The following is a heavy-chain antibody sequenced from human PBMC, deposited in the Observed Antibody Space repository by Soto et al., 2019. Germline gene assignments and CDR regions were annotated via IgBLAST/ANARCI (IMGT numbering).Heavy chain of an antibody. CDR2: ISGSGGST. CDR3: AKDPAYCSSTSCYY. V-gene: IGHV3-23*01. Sequence: GGTLRLTCTASGFTFSSYAMSWVRQAQGKGLEWVSAISGSGGSTYYADSVKGRFTISRDNSKNTLYLQMNSLRAEDTAVYYCAKDPAYCSSTSCYYWGQGTLVTVSS. CDR1: GFTFSSYA. D-gene: IGHD2-2*01. J-gene: IGHJ4*02.